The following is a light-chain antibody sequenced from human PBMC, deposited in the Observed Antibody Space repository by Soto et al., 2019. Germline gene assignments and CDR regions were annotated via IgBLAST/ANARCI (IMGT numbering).Light chain of an antibody. V-gene: IGKV3-20*01. CDR1: QSVTTQ. J-gene: IGKJ1*01. CDR2: GAS. CDR3: QQYGSSPPWT. Sequence: EIVLTQSPDTLSLSPGERATLSCRASQSVTTQLAWYQQKPGQAPRLIIHGASIRATGIPDRFSGSGSGTDFTLTISRLEPEDFAVYYCQQYGSSPPWTFGHGTKVDIK.